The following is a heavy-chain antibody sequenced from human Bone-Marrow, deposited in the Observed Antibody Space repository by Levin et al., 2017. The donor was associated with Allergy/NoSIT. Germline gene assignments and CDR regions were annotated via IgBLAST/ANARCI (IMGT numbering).Heavy chain of an antibody. D-gene: IGHD6-19*01. J-gene: IGHJ4*02. V-gene: IGHV1-18*01. CDR3: ARVGSGWSLYDY. CDR1: GYTFTNYG. CDR2: ISAYNGNT. Sequence: GESLKISCKASGYTFTNYGISWVRQAPGQGLEWMGWISAYNGNTYYAQKLQGRVTMTTDTSMSTAYMELRSLRSDDTAVYYCARVGSGWSLYDYWGQGTLVTVSS.